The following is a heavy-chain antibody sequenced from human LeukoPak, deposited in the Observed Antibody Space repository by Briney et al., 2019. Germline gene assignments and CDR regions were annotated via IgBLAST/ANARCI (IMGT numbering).Heavy chain of an antibody. CDR3: ARDNSVGDIAWWFDP. Sequence: SVKVSCKASGGTFSSYAISWVRQAPGQGLEWMGGIIPIFGTANYAQKFQGRVTITADECTSTAYMELSSLRSEDTAVYYCARDNSVGDIAWWFDPWGQGTLVTVSS. CDR1: GGTFSSYA. D-gene: IGHD3-10*01. CDR2: IIPIFGTA. V-gene: IGHV1-69*01. J-gene: IGHJ5*02.